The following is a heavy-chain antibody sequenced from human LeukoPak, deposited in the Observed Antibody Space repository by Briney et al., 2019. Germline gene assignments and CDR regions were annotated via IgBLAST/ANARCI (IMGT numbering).Heavy chain of an antibody. D-gene: IGHD2-15*01. CDR3: ASVDCSGGSCYRPDAFDI. Sequence: SETLSLTCTVSGGSISSYYWSWIRQPPGKGLEWIGYIYTSGSTNYNPSLKSRVTISVDTSKNQFSLKLSSVTAADTAVYYCASVDCSGGSCYRPDAFDIWGQGTMVTVSS. V-gene: IGHV4-4*09. CDR1: GGSISSYY. CDR2: IYTSGST. J-gene: IGHJ3*02.